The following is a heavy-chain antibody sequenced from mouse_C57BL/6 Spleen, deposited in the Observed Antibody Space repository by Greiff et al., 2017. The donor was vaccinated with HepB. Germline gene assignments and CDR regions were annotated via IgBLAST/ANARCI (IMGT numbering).Heavy chain of an antibody. CDR3: ARPGDYYGTYWYFDV. J-gene: IGHJ1*03. V-gene: IGHV5-17*01. Sequence: EVQGVESGGGLVKPGGSLKLSCAASGFTFSDYGMHWVRQAPEKGLEWVAYISSGSSTIYYADTVKGRFTISRDNAKNTLFLQMTSLRSEDTAMYYCARPGDYYGTYWYFDVWGTGTTVTVSS. CDR1: GFTFSDYG. D-gene: IGHD1-1*01. CDR2: ISSGSSTI.